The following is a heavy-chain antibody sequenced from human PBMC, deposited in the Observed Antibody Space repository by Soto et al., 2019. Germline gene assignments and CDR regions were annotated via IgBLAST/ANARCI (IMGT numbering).Heavy chain of an antibody. CDR3: ASWRSGWYGQYGWFDP. Sequence: SETLSLTCTVSGGSISSSSYYWGWIRQPPGKGLEWIGSIYYSGSTYYNPSLKSRVTISVDTSKNQFSLKLSSVTAADTAVYYCASWRSGWYGQYGWFDPWGQGTLVTVSS. CDR1: GGSISSSSYY. CDR2: IYYSGST. D-gene: IGHD6-19*01. J-gene: IGHJ5*02. V-gene: IGHV4-39*01.